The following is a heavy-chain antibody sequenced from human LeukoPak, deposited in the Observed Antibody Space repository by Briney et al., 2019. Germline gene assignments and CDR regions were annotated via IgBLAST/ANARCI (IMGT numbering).Heavy chain of an antibody. CDR1: GFTFSSYS. V-gene: IGHV3-23*01. D-gene: IGHD4-23*01. J-gene: IGHJ4*02. CDR2: ISGTGDSI. Sequence: GGPLRLSCAGSGFTFSSYSMCWVRQAPGRGLEWVSAISGTGDSIYYADSVKGRFTISRDNSKNTLYLQMNSLRAEDTAVYYCARGDYGGNFRYFDFWGQGTLVTVSS. CDR3: ARGDYGGNFRYFDF.